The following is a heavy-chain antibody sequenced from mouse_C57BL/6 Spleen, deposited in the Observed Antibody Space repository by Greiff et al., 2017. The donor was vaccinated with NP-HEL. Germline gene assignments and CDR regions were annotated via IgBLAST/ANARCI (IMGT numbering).Heavy chain of an antibody. CDR3: ARGDDYDGFAY. J-gene: IGHJ3*01. CDR1: GYTFTSYW. D-gene: IGHD2-4*01. V-gene: IGHV1-69*01. CDR2: IDPSDSYT. Sequence: QVQLQQSGAELVMPGASVKLSCKASGYTFTSYWMHWVKQRPGQGLEWIGEIDPSDSYTNYNQKFKGKSTLTVDKSSSTAYMQLSSLTSEDSAVYYCARGDDYDGFAYWGQGTLVTVSA.